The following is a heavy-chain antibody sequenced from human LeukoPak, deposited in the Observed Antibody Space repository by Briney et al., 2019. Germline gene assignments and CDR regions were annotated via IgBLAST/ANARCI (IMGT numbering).Heavy chain of an antibody. CDR1: GFTFTTYT. V-gene: IGHV3-21*04. CDR3: AKATTRRITIFGVVGEFDY. CDR2: ISGSGAYI. Sequence: PGGSLRLSCAASGFTFTTYTMNWVRQAPGKGLEWVSSISGSGAYIYYADSVKGRFTISRDNVKNSLYLQMNSLRAEDTAVYYCAKATTRRITIFGVVGEFDYWGQGTLVTVSS. D-gene: IGHD3-3*01. J-gene: IGHJ4*02.